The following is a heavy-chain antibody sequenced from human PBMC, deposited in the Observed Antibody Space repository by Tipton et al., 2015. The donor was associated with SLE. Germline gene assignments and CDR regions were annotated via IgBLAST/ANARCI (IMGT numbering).Heavy chain of an antibody. D-gene: IGHD4-17*01. CDR2: IWYDGSNK. V-gene: IGHV3-33*01. J-gene: IGHJ3*02. CDR3: ARALVGDYGAFDI. Sequence: SLRLSCAASGFTFSSYGVHWVRQAPGKGLEWVAVIWYDGSNKYYADSVKGRFTISRDNSKNTLYLQMNSLRAEDTAVYYCARALVGDYGAFDIWGQGTMVTVSS. CDR1: GFTFSSYG.